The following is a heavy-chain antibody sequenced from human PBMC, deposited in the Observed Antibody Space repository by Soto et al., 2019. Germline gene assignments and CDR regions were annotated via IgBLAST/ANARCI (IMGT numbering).Heavy chain of an antibody. V-gene: IGHV5-51*01. D-gene: IGHD6-19*01. CDR2: IYPGDSDT. J-gene: IGHJ6*02. Sequence: PGESLKISCKGSGYSFTSYWIGWVRQMPGKGLEWMGIIYPGDSDTRYSPSFQGQVTISADKSISTAYLQWSSLKASDTAMYYCAVMAISSGRRRAGYYYYGMDVWGQGTTVTVSS. CDR3: AVMAISSGRRRAGYYYYGMDV. CDR1: GYSFTSYW.